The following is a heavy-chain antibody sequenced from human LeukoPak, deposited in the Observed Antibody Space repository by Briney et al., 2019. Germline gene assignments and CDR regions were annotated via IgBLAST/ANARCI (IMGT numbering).Heavy chain of an antibody. Sequence: EPSETLSLTCSVSGVSISNYYWSWIRQPPGKGLGGVGSIYYSGTTNYNPSLQSRVTVSVDTSKNQFSLQLSSLTAADTALYYCARGAPFDYWSQGTLVTVSS. CDR2: IYYSGTT. CDR3: ARGAPFDY. J-gene: IGHJ4*02. V-gene: IGHV4-59*01. CDR1: GVSISNYY.